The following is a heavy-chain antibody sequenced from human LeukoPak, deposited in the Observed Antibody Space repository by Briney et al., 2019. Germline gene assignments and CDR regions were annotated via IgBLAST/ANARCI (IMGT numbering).Heavy chain of an antibody. Sequence: GESLEISFKGSGYSLTSYWLGWVRQMPGKGVEWMGIIYPGDSDTRHSPSFQGQVTISADKSISTAYLQWSSLKASDSAMYYCARPTAYDILTGQGSFDIWGQGTMVTVSS. V-gene: IGHV5-51*01. J-gene: IGHJ3*02. CDR1: GYSLTSYW. D-gene: IGHD3-9*01. CDR2: IYPGDSDT. CDR3: ARPTAYDILTGQGSFDI.